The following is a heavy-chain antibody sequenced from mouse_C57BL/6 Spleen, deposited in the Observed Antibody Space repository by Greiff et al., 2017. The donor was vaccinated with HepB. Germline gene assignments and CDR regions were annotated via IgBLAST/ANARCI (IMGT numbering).Heavy chain of an antibody. CDR3: ARRGVATGYFDY. D-gene: IGHD1-1*02. J-gene: IGHJ2*01. CDR1: GYAFSSSW. CDR2: IYPGDGDT. V-gene: IGHV1-82*01. Sequence: QVQLQQSGPELVKPGASVKISCKASGYAFSSSWMNWVKQRPGKGLEWIGRIYPGDGDTNYNGKFKGKATLTADKSSSTAYMQLSSLTSEDSAVYFCARRGVATGYFDYWGQGTTLTVSS.